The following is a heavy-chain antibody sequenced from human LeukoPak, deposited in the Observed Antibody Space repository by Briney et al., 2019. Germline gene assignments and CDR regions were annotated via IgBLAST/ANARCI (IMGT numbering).Heavy chain of an antibody. CDR1: GGSISSSSYY. CDR2: IYYSGST. Sequence: SETLSLTCTVSGGSISSSSYYWGWIRQPPGKGLEWIGSIYYSGSTYYNPSLKSRVTISVDTSKNQFSLKLSSVTAADTAVYYCARRITMIAIDAFDIWGQGTMVTVSS. J-gene: IGHJ3*02. D-gene: IGHD3-22*01. V-gene: IGHV4-39*01. CDR3: ARRITMIAIDAFDI.